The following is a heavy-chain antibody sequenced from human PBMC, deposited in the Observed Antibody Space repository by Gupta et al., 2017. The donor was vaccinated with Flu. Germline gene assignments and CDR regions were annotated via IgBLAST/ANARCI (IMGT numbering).Heavy chain of an antibody. D-gene: IGHD2-2*01. CDR1: GYTFTSYD. CDR3: ARVLWRYERREARYYFDY. Sequence: QVQLVQSGAEVKKPGASVKVSCKASGYTFTSYDINWVRQATGQGLEWMGWMNPNSGNTGYAQKFQGRVTMTRNTSISTAYMELSSLRSEDTAVYYCARVLWRYERREARYYFDYWGQGTLVTVSS. CDR2: MNPNSGNT. V-gene: IGHV1-8*01. J-gene: IGHJ4*02.